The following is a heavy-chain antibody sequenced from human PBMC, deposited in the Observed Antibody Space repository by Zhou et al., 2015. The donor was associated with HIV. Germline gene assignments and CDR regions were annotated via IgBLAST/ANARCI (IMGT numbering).Heavy chain of an antibody. Sequence: QVHLVQSGAEVKKPGASVKVSCRTSGYSFHSYAINWVRQAPGRGLEWMGRISPYSGNTNVAQKFQGRVILTSDPSTATAYMEITYLKYDDVAIYYCARGEHLVVVTSITDHWGQGTLVTVSS. V-gene: IGHV1-18*03. CDR1: GYSFHSYA. D-gene: IGHD2-21*02. CDR2: ISPYSGNT. J-gene: IGHJ4*02. CDR3: ARGEHLVVVTSITDH.